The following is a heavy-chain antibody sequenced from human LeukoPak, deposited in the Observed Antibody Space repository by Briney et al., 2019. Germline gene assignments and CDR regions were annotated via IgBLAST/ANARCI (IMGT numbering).Heavy chain of an antibody. Sequence: GGSLRLSCAASGFTFSSYAMSWVRQAPGKGLEWVSAISGSGGSTYYADSVKGRFTISRDNSKNTLYLQMNSLRAEDTAVYYCAKVKDLVIVSSSMDVWGQGTTVTVSS. D-gene: IGHD5/OR15-5a*01. CDR1: GFTFSSYA. V-gene: IGHV3-23*01. J-gene: IGHJ6*02. CDR3: AKVKDLVIVSSSMDV. CDR2: ISGSGGST.